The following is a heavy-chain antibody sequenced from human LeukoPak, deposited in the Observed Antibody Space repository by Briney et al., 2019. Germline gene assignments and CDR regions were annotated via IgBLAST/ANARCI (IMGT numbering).Heavy chain of an antibody. J-gene: IGHJ4*02. CDR1: GFTFSSYA. D-gene: IGHD6-6*01. CDR3: ARDASSIAARLTFYYFDY. Sequence: HPGGSLRLSCAASGFTFSSYAMHWVRQAPVKGLEWVAVISYDGSNKYYADSVKGRFTISRDNSKNTLYLQMNSLRAEDAAVYYCARDASSIAARLTFYYFDYWGQGTLVTVSS. CDR2: ISYDGSNK. V-gene: IGHV3-30-3*01.